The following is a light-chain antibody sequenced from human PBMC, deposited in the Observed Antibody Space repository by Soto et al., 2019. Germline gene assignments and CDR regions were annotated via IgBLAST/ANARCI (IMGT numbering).Light chain of an antibody. CDR1: QSIGTW. CDR2: KAS. V-gene: IGKV1-5*03. Sequence: DIQMTQSPSTLSASVGDRVTITCRASQSIGTWLAWYQHKPGKAPNLLIYKASTLKSGVSSRFSGSGSGTEFTLTISSLQPDDFGTFYCQQYDTYWTFGQGNKVEIK. CDR3: QQYDTYWT. J-gene: IGKJ1*01.